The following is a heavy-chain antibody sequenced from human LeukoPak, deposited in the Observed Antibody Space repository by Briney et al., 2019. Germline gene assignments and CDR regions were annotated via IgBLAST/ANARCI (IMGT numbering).Heavy chain of an antibody. D-gene: IGHD3-22*01. J-gene: IGHJ5*01. V-gene: IGHV4-34*01. CDR1: DGSFSDYN. Sequence: SETLSLTCAVYDGSFSDYNWSWIRQSPGKGLEWIGEIHHSGGTNYSPSLKSRITLSVDPSKNQLSLRLSSVTAADTAVYYCVRNGYDSSGYHFCSHSRGRGTLVTVSS. CDR3: VRNGYDSSGYHFCSHS. CDR2: IHHSGGT.